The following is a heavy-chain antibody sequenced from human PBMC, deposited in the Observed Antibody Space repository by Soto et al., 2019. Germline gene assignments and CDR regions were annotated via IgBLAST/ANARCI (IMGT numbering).Heavy chain of an antibody. CDR1: GFTFDDDA. D-gene: IGHD6-13*01. CDR2: ISWNSGSI. CDR3: AKVGAAAGTVDY. J-gene: IGHJ4*02. Sequence: EVQLVESGGGLVQPGRSLRLSCAASGFTFDDDAMHWVRQAPGKGLEWVSGISWNSGSIGYADSVKGRFTISRDNAKNSLYLQMNSLRAEDTALYYCAKVGAAAGTVDYWGQGTLVTVSS. V-gene: IGHV3-9*01.